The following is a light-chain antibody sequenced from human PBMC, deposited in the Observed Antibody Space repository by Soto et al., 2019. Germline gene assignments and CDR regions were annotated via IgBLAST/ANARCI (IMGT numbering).Light chain of an antibody. J-gene: IGLJ3*02. CDR3: QSFDSSLSSLV. CDR1: SSNFGAGYD. Sequence: QSVLTQPPSVSGAPGQGVTISCTGSSSNFGAGYDVHWYQQLPGTAPKLLIYGNNNRPSGVPDRFSGSKSGTSASLAITGRQAEDEADYYCQSFDSSLSSLVFGGGTKLTVL. CDR2: GNN. V-gene: IGLV1-40*01.